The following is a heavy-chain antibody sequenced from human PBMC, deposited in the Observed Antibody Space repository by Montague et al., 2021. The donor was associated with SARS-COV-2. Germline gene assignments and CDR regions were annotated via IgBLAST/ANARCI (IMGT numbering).Heavy chain of an antibody. CDR3: ARSPFDFFYQSGMDV. J-gene: IGHJ6*02. Sequence: ALVKPTQTLTLTCTFSGFSLSTSGVGVGWIRQPPGKALEWLALIYWDGDKRYSPSLKSRLTITKDTSKNQVVLTMTNMDPVDTATYYCARSPFDFFYQSGMDVWGQGITVTVSS. D-gene: IGHD2-2*01. V-gene: IGHV2-5*02. CDR2: IYWDGDK. CDR1: GFSLSTSGVG.